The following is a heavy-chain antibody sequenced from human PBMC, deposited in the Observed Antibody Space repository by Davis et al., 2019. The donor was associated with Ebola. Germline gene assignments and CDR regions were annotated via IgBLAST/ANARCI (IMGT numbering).Heavy chain of an antibody. D-gene: IGHD3-3*01. V-gene: IGHV3-30*19. J-gene: IGHJ5*02. CDR2: ISYDGSNK. CDR3: ARDLSTGVTIFGVVSSGWFDP. CDR1: GFTFSSYG. Sequence: GGSLRLSCAASGFTFSSYGMHWVRQAPGKGLEWVAVISYDGSNKYYADSVKGRFTISRDNSKNTLYLQMNSLRAEDTAVYYCARDLSTGVTIFGVVSSGWFDPWGQGTLVTVSS.